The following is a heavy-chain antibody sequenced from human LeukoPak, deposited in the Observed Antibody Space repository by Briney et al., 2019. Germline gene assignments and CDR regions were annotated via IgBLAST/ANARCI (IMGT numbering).Heavy chain of an antibody. D-gene: IGHD3-9*01. J-gene: IGHJ4*02. CDR3: TRQRPQTGTFDY. V-gene: IGHV3-73*01. CDR2: VRGKANSYAT. CDR1: GFTFSESP. Sequence: GGSLRLSCAASGFTFSESPMHWVRHASGKGLEWVGRVRGKANSYATGYAASVKGRFTISRDDSKNTAYLQMNSLIIEDTAVYYCTRQRPQTGTFDYWGQGALVTVSS.